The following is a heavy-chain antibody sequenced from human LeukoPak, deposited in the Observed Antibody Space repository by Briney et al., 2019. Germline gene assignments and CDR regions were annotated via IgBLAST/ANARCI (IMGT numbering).Heavy chain of an antibody. CDR2: INPNSGGT. J-gene: IGHJ5*02. CDR3: ARALATYYYGSGSYSWLEP. D-gene: IGHD3-10*01. Sequence: GASVKVSCKASGYTFTGYYMHWVRQAPGQGLEWMGWINPNSGGTNYAQKFQGRVTMTRDTSISTAYMELSRLRSDYTAVYYCARALATYYYGSGSYSWLEPWGQGTLVSVSS. V-gene: IGHV1-2*02. CDR1: GYTFTGYY.